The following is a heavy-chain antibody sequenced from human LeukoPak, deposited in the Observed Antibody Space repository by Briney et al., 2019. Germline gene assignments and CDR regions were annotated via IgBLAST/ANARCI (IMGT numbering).Heavy chain of an antibody. J-gene: IGHJ4*02. Sequence: SETLSLTCTVSGGSISSYYWSWIRQPPGKGLEWIGYIYYSGSTNYNPSLKSRVTISVDTSKNQFSLKLSSVTAVDTAVYYCARRGGYSYGRYFDYWGQGTLVTVSS. V-gene: IGHV4-59*12. CDR3: ARRGGYSYGRYFDY. CDR2: IYYSGST. CDR1: GGSISSYY. D-gene: IGHD5-18*01.